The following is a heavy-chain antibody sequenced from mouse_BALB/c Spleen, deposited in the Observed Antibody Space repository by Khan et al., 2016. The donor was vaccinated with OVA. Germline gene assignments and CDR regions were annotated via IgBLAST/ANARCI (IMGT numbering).Heavy chain of an antibody. CDR3: ARGYGNFVNPNDAMDY. CDR2: ISSGGST. Sequence: EVQLVESGGGLVKPGRSLKLSCAASGFTFSSYAMSWVRQTPEKRLEWVASISSGGSTYYPDSVKGRFTISRDNARNILYLQMSSLRSEDTAMYYCARGYGNFVNPNDAMDYWGQGTSVTVSS. J-gene: IGHJ4*01. D-gene: IGHD2-1*01. V-gene: IGHV5-6-5*01. CDR1: GFTFSSYA.